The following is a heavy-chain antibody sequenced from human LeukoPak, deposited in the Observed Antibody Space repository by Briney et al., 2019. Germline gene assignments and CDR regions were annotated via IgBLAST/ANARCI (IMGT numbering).Heavy chain of an antibody. CDR3: ARHCAGAGENWFDP. CDR2: IYYSGST. Sequence: PSETLSLTCTVSGGSISSSSYYWGWLRQPPGKGLEWIGSIYYSGSTYYNPSLNSRVTISVDTSKNQFSLKLSPVTTADTAVYYCARHCAGAGENWFDPWGQGTLVTVSS. J-gene: IGHJ5*02. V-gene: IGHV4-39*01. D-gene: IGHD6-19*01. CDR1: GGSISSSSYY.